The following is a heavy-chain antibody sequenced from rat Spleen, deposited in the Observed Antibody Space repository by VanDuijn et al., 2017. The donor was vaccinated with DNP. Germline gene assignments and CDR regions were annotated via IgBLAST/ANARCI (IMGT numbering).Heavy chain of an antibody. V-gene: IGHV5S10*01. J-gene: IGHJ3*01. CDR2: IIYDGSIT. Sequence: EVQLVESGGGLVQPGGSLKLSCAASGFTFSDYNMAWVRQAPIKGLEWVATIIYDGSITYYGDSVKGRFTISRDNTKSTLYLQMDSLRSEDMATYYCATGLNWFGYWGQGTLVTVSS. CDR3: ATGLNWFGY. CDR1: GFTFSDYN.